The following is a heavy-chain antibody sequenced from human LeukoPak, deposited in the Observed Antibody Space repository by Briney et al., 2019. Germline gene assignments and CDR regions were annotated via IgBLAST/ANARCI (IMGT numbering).Heavy chain of an antibody. Sequence: SETLSLTCAVSGVSISPYYWSWIRQPPGKGLEWIGYIYYSGNINYNPSLKSRVTISVDTSKNQLSLKLSSVTAADTAVYYCARGAQNIVGATRWFDPWGQGTLVTVSS. CDR1: GVSISPYY. D-gene: IGHD1-26*01. CDR2: IYYSGNI. J-gene: IGHJ5*02. V-gene: IGHV4-59*12. CDR3: ARGAQNIVGATRWFDP.